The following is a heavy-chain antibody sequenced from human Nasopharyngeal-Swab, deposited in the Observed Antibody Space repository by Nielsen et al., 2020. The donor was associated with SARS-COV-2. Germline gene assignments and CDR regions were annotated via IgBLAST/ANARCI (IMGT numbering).Heavy chain of an antibody. CDR2: ISGSGGST. Sequence: GESLKISCAASGFTFSSYEMNWVRQAPGKGLEWVSAISGSGGSTYYADSVKGRFTISRDNSKDTLYLQMNSLRAEDTAVYYCAKDLSYYYDSSGGGMDVWGQGTTVTVSS. CDR3: AKDLSYYYDSSGGGMDV. V-gene: IGHV3-23*01. J-gene: IGHJ6*02. D-gene: IGHD3-22*01. CDR1: GFTFSSYE.